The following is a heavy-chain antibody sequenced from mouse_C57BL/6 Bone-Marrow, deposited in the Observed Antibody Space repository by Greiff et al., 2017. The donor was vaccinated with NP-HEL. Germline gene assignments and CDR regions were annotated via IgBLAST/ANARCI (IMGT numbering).Heavy chain of an antibody. CDR3: TRGYYYGSRGYYAMDY. D-gene: IGHD1-1*01. CDR1: GYTFTSYW. Sequence: EVQLQQSGTVLARPGASVKMSCKTSGYTFTSYWMHWVKQRPGQGLEWIGAIYPGNSDTSYNQKFKGKAKLTAVTSASTAYMELSSLTNEDSAVYYGTRGYYYGSRGYYAMDYWGQGTSVTVSS. J-gene: IGHJ4*01. V-gene: IGHV1-5*01. CDR2: IYPGNSDT.